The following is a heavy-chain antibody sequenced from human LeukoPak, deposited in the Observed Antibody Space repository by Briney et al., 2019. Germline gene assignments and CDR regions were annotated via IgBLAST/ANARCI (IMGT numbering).Heavy chain of an antibody. CDR3: ARDVGAYGYFDY. CDR1: GFTFSSYS. J-gene: IGHJ4*02. Sequence: GGSPRLSCAASGFTFSSYSMNWVRQAPGKGLEWVSSISSSSSYIYYADSVKGRFTISRDNAKNSLYLQMNSLRAEDTAVYYCARDVGAYGYFDYWGQGTLVTVSS. CDR2: ISSSSSYI. D-gene: IGHD1-26*01. V-gene: IGHV3-21*01.